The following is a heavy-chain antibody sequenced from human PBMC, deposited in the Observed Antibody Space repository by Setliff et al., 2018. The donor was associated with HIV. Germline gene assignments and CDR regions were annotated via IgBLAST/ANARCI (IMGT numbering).Heavy chain of an antibody. CDR1: GYNFTSHD. J-gene: IGHJ3*02. Sequence: ASVKVSCKASGYNFTSHDINWVRQAPGQGLEWMGWMNPKSGNTGYARKFQGRVTMTTDTSTSTAYMELRSLRSDDTAVYYCARGSSSIAAAYPDALDIWGQGTMVTVS. D-gene: IGHD6-13*01. CDR3: ARGSSSIAAAYPDALDI. CDR2: MNPKSGNT. V-gene: IGHV1-8*01.